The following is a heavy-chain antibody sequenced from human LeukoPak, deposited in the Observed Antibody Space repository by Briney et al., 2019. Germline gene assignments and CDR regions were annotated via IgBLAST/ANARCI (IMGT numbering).Heavy chain of an antibody. CDR3: ARMGPRLRRLTVTTSKGFDF. CDR1: GGSFSVYH. V-gene: IGHV4-34*01. J-gene: IGHJ4*02. Sequence: SETLSLTCAVYGGSFSVYHWSWIRQPPGKGLEWIGEINHSGSTNYIPSLKSRVTISIDTSKNQFSPKLSPVTAADTAVYYCARMGPRLRRLTVTTSKGFDFWGQGTLVTVSS. D-gene: IGHD4-17*01. CDR2: INHSGST.